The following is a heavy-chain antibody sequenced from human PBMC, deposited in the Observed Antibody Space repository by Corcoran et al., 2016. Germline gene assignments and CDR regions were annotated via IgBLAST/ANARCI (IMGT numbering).Heavy chain of an antibody. Sequence: QVQLVQSGAEVKKPGASVKVSCKASGYTFTSYGISWVRQAPGQGLEWMGWISAYNGNTNYAQKLQGRVTMTTDTSTSTAYMELRSLRSDDTAVYYWARDCSSTSCYSVAGYYYYGMDVWGQGTTVTVSS. D-gene: IGHD2-2*01. CDR2: ISAYNGNT. J-gene: IGHJ6*02. CDR3: ARDCSSTSCYSVAGYYYYGMDV. V-gene: IGHV1-18*01. CDR1: GYTFTSYG.